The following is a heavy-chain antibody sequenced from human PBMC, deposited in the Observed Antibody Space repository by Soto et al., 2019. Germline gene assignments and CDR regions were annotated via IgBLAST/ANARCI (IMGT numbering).Heavy chain of an antibody. Sequence: EVQLVESGGGLVQPGGSLRLSCEASGFTFRNYDMHWVRQGTGKGLEWVSGISAAGDPDYADSVEGRFTISRENAQNSFFLHMNSLRVGDTAVYYCARTDRDFYGLYVWGQGTTVIVSS. CDR3: ARTDRDFYGLYV. V-gene: IGHV3-13*05. CDR2: ISAAGDP. J-gene: IGHJ6*02. CDR1: GFTFRNYD.